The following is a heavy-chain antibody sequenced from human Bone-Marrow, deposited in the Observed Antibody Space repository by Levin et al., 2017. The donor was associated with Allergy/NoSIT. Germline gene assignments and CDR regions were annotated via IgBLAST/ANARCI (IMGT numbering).Heavy chain of an antibody. J-gene: IGHJ4*02. D-gene: IGHD3-22*01. CDR1: GFTFSSYW. V-gene: IGHV3-7*01. CDR2: IKQDGSEK. Sequence: GGSLRLSCAASGFTFSSYWMSWVRQAPGKGLEWVANIKQDGSEKYYVDSVKGRFTISRDNAKNSLYLQMNSLRAEDTAVYYCARARRDYYDSSGYFFDYWGQGTLVTVSS. CDR3: ARARRDYYDSSGYFFDY.